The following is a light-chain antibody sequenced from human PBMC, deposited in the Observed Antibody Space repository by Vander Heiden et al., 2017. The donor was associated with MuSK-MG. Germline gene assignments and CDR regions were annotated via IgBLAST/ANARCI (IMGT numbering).Light chain of an antibody. CDR2: DGS. CDR1: SSDVGGYNY. V-gene: IGLV2-14*01. J-gene: IGLJ2*01. Sequence: QSALTQPASVSGSPGQSITISCTGTSSDVGGYNYVSWYQQHPGKAPKLMIYDGSNRPSGVSNRFSGAKSGNTAALTSAGIQDEDEAEDYCSEYTLFGGGTKLTVL. CDR3: SEYTL.